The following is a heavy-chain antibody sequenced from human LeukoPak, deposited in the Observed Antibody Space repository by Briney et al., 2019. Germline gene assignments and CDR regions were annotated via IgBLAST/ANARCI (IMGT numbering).Heavy chain of an antibody. V-gene: IGHV3-48*03. D-gene: IGHD6-19*01. CDR3: AREKIAVAGRGFDY. CDR1: GFTFSSYE. J-gene: IGHJ4*02. CDR2: ISSSGSTI. Sequence: PGGSLRLSCAASGFTFSSYEMNWVRQAPGKGRECVSYISSSGSTIYYADSVKGRFTISRDNAKNSLYLQMNSLRAEDTAVYYCAREKIAVAGRGFDYWGQGTLVTVSS.